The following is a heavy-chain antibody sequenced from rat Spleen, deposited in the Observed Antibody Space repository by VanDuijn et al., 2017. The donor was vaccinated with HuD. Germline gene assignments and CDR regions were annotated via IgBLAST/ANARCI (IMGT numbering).Heavy chain of an antibody. D-gene: IGHD1-1*01. Sequence: EVQLVESDGGLVQPGRSLKLSCAASGFTFSNSYMAWVRQAPARGLEWVATISTGGANIYYRDSVQGRFTISRDNAKSTLYLQMDSLRSEDTATYYCARHYYYSGDHFDYWGQGVMVTVSS. CDR2: ISTGGANI. J-gene: IGHJ2*01. V-gene: IGHV5-25*01. CDR1: GFTFSNSY. CDR3: ARHYYYSGDHFDY.